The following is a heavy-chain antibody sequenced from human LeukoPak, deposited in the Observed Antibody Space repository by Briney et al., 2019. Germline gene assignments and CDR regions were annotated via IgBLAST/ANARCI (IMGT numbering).Heavy chain of an antibody. Sequence: GGSLRLSCAASGFTFSSYAMSWVRQAPGKGLEWVSAISGSGGSTYYADSVKGRFTISRDNSKNTLYLQMNSLRAEDTAVYYCAKETVGYCSGGSCYAPHYWGQGTLVTVSS. CDR2: ISGSGGST. J-gene: IGHJ4*02. V-gene: IGHV3-23*01. D-gene: IGHD2-15*01. CDR1: GFTFSSYA. CDR3: AKETVGYCSGGSCYAPHY.